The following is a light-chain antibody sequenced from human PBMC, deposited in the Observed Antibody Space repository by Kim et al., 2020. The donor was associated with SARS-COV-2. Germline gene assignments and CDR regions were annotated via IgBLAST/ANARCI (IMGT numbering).Light chain of an antibody. V-gene: IGLV3-21*04. J-gene: IGLJ2*01. CDR3: QVWDSSSDHPGVV. Sequence: GKTGRITCGGTNMERKIVRWYKKQPGQAPVLVIYYDSDRPSGIPERFSGSNSGNTATLTISRVEAGDEADYYCQVWDSSSDHPGVVFGGGTQLTVL. CDR1: NMERKI. CDR2: YDS.